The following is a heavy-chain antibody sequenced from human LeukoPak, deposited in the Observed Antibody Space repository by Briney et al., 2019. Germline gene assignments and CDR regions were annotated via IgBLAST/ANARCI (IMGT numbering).Heavy chain of an antibody. CDR2: ISGSGGST. V-gene: IGHV3-23*01. D-gene: IGHD6-19*01. Sequence: SGGSLRLSCAASGFTFSSYAMSWVRQAPGKGLEWVSAISGSGGSTYYADSVKGRFTISRDNSKNTLYLQMNSLRAEDTAIYYCARGYSSAWNHAFDIWGQGTMVTVSS. CDR1: GFTFSSYA. CDR3: ARGYSSAWNHAFDI. J-gene: IGHJ3*02.